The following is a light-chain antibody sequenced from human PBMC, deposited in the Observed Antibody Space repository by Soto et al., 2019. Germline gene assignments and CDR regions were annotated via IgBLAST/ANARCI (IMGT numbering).Light chain of an antibody. CDR3: SSYSYLDIPVL. J-gene: IGLJ2*01. Sequence: QSALTQPASVSGSPGQSITISCFGSDTDIGNYNYVSWYQQYPGKVPKLLIYEVVRRPSGISTRFSGSKSGTTASLTISGLQPEDEAHYYYSSYSYLDIPVLLGGGTKLTVL. V-gene: IGLV2-14*01. CDR2: EVV. CDR1: DTDIGNYNY.